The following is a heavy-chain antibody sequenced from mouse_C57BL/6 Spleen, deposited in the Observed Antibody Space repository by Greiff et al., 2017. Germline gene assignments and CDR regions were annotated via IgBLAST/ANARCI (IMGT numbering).Heavy chain of an antibody. CDR2: IDPSDSNT. Sequence: QVKLMQPGAELVKPGASVKLSCKASGYTFTSYRMQWVKQRPGQGLEWIGEIDPSDSNTNYNQKFKGKATLTVDTSSSTAYMQLSSLTSEDSAVYYCARRGIGYGYLDYWGQGTSVTVSS. V-gene: IGHV1-50*01. CDR3: ARRGIGYGYLDY. J-gene: IGHJ4*01. CDR1: GYTFTSYR. D-gene: IGHD2-2*01.